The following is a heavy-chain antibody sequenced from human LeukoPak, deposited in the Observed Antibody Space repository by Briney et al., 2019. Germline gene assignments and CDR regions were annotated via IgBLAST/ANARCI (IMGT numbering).Heavy chain of an antibody. CDR1: GGTFSSYA. D-gene: IGHD6-25*01. J-gene: IGHJ6*02. CDR2: IIPIFGTA. V-gene: IGHV1-69*13. Sequence: GASVKVSCKASGGTFSSYAISWVRQAPGQGLEWMGGIIPIFGTANYAQKFQGRVTITADESTSTAYMELSSLRSEDTAVYYCARRAAPTTYYYYYYSMDVWGQGTTVTVS. CDR3: ARRAAPTTYYYYYYSMDV.